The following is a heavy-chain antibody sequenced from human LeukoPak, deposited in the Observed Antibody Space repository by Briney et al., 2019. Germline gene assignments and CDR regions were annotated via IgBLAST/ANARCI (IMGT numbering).Heavy chain of an antibody. CDR3: ARLGLHGSGTYYFFDY. CDR2: IDPNTGDT. V-gene: IGHV1-2*06. Sequence: ASVKVSCKASGQSLTGYFIHWVRQAPGQGLEWVGRIDPNTGDTIYAQNFQGRVTVTNATSISTAYMELSRLTSDDTAVYFCARLGLHGSGTYYFFDYWGQGTLVTVSS. D-gene: IGHD3-10*01. CDR1: GQSLTGYF. J-gene: IGHJ4*02.